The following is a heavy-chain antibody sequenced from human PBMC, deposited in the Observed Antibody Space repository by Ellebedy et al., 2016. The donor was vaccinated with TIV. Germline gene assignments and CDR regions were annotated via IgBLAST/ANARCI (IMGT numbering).Heavy chain of an antibody. CDR1: GGSISSYY. J-gene: IGHJ5*02. D-gene: IGHD2-21*02. CDR3: ARGEVTRGPKGRFDP. Sequence: MPSETLSLTCTVSGGSISSYYWSWIRQPAGKGLEWIGRIYTSGSTNYNPSLKSRVTISVDTSKNQFSLKLSSVTAADTAVYYCARGEVTRGPKGRFDPWGQGTLVTVSS. V-gene: IGHV4-4*07. CDR2: IYTSGST.